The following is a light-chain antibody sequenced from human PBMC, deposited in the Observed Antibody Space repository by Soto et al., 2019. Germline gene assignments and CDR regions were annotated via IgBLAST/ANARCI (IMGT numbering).Light chain of an antibody. CDR2: DAS. Sequence: EIVFTQSPATLSLSPGERATLSCRASQSVSSYLAWYQQKPGQAPSLLIYDASNRATGIPARFSGSGSGTDFTLTISSLEPEDFAIYYCQQRSIWPLTFGGGTKVDIK. V-gene: IGKV3-11*01. J-gene: IGKJ4*01. CDR1: QSVSSY. CDR3: QQRSIWPLT.